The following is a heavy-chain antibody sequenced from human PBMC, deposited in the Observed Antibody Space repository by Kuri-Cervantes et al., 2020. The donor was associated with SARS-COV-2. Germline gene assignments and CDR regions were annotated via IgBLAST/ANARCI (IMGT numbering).Heavy chain of an antibody. D-gene: IGHD3-10*01. CDR1: GFTFSDYF. CDR3: AREYGSGSYYVRGYFDY. V-gene: IGHV3-11*01. J-gene: IGHJ4*02. Sequence: GESLKISCAVSGFTFSDYFMTWVRKVPGKGLEWVSYIDYSGDNTYLADSVKGRFTISRDNAKNSLYLQMNSLRAEDTALYYFAREYGSGSYYVRGYFDYWGQGTLVTVSS. CDR2: IDYSGDNT.